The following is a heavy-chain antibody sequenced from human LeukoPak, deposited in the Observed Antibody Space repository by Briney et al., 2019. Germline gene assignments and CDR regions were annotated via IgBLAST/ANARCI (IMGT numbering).Heavy chain of an antibody. CDR3: AKDKGGYSMDY. CDR2: IKQDGGEK. V-gene: IGHV3-7*01. CDR1: GFTFSSYW. J-gene: IGHJ4*02. D-gene: IGHD4-11*01. Sequence: GGSLRLSCAASGFTFSSYWMSWVRQAPGKGLEWVANIKQDGGEKYYVDSVKGRFTISRDNAKNSLYLQMNSLRAEDTAVYYCAKDKGGYSMDYWGQGTLVTVSS.